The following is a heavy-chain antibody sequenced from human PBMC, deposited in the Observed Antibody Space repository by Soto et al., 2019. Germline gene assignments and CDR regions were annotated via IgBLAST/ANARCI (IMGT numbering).Heavy chain of an antibody. V-gene: IGHV3-30-3*01. Sequence: GGSLRLSCAASGFTFSSYAMHWVRQAPGKGLEWVAVISYDGSNKYYADSVKGRFTISRDNSKNTLYLQMNSLRAEDTAVYYCARGVTEYSSGWYVGDAFDIWGQGTMVTVSS. CDR1: GFTFSSYA. CDR2: ISYDGSNK. J-gene: IGHJ3*02. D-gene: IGHD6-19*01. CDR3: ARGVTEYSSGWYVGDAFDI.